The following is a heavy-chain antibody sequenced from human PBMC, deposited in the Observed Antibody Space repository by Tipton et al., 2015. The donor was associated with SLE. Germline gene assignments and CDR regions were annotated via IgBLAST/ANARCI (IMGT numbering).Heavy chain of an antibody. CDR1: GGSISSYY. J-gene: IGHJ6*02. CDR3: ARGWGYDSLYYYYGMDV. D-gene: IGHD5-12*01. Sequence: LRLSCTASGGSISSYYWSWIRQPPGKGLEWIGYIYYSGSTNYNPSLKSRVTISVDTPKNQFSLKLSSVTAADTAVYYCARGWGYDSLYYYYGMDVWGQGTTVTVSS. V-gene: IGHV4-59*01. CDR2: IYYSGST.